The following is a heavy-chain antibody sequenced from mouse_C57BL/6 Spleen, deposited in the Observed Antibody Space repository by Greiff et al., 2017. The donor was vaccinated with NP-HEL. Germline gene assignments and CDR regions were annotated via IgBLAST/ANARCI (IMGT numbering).Heavy chain of an antibody. V-gene: IGHV1-64*01. CDR2: IHPNSGST. J-gene: IGHJ2*01. CDR3: ARHGHYYGSSPDY. Sequence: QVQLKQPGAELVKPGASVKLSCKASGYTFTSYWMHWVKQRPGHGLEWIGMIHPNSGSTNYNEKFKSKATLTVDKSSSTVYMQLSSLTSEDSAVYYCARHGHYYGSSPDYWGQGTTLTVSS. D-gene: IGHD1-1*01. CDR1: GYTFTSYW.